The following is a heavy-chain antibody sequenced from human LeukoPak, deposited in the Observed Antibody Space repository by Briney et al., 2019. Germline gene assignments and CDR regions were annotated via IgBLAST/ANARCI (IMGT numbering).Heavy chain of an antibody. D-gene: IGHD3-3*01. CDR3: AKDRVSYNLWSGDLSDY. CDR1: GFTFSSYA. J-gene: IGHJ4*02. V-gene: IGHV3-23*01. CDR2: ISGSGSST. Sequence: GGSLRLSCAASGFTFSSYAMSWVRQAPGKGLEWVSAISGSGSSTYYADSVKGRFNISRDNAKHTMYLQMNSLRAEDTAVYYCAKDRVSYNLWSGDLSDYWGQGTLVTVSS.